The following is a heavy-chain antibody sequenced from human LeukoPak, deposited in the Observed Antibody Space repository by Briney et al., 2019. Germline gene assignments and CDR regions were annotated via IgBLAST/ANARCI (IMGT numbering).Heavy chain of an antibody. V-gene: IGHV3-11*04. Sequence: NPGGSLRLSCAASGFTFSDYYMSWIRQAPGKGLEWVSYISSSGTTIYYADSVKGRFTISRDNPKNSLYLQMNSLRAEDTAVYYCASIGTEDAFDIWGQGTMVTVSS. D-gene: IGHD6-13*01. CDR3: ASIGTEDAFDI. J-gene: IGHJ3*02. CDR1: GFTFSDYY. CDR2: ISSSGTTI.